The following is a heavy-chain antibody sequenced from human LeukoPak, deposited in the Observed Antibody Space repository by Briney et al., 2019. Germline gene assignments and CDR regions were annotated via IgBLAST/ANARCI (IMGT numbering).Heavy chain of an antibody. Sequence: PGGSLGLSCAASGFTFSDYYMSWIRQAPGKGLEWVSYISSSGSTIYYADSVKGRFTISRDNAKNSLYLQMNSLRAEDTAVYYCARENPVVPIYYYGMDVWGQGTTVTVSS. CDR2: ISSSGSTI. J-gene: IGHJ6*02. V-gene: IGHV3-11*01. CDR1: GFTFSDYY. CDR3: ARENPVVPIYYYGMDV. D-gene: IGHD4-23*01.